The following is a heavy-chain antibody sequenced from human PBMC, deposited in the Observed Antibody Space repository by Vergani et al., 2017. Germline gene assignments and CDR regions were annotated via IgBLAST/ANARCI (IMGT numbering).Heavy chain of an antibody. Sequence: QVQLVQSGAEVKKPGSSVKVSCKASGGTFSSYAISWVRQAPGQGLEWMGGIIPIFGTANYAQKFQGRVTITAYKSTSTAYMELSSLRSEDTAVYYCARDWRIFGVVTDYYYYGMDVWGQGTTVTVSS. V-gene: IGHV1-69*06. CDR1: GGTFSSYA. CDR3: ARDWRIFGVVTDYYYYGMDV. J-gene: IGHJ6*02. D-gene: IGHD3-3*01. CDR2: IIPIFGTA.